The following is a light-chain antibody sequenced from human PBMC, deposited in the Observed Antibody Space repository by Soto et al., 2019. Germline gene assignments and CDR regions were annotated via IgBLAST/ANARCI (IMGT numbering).Light chain of an antibody. CDR1: QSIMTH. V-gene: IGKV1-39*01. CDR2: TAS. Sequence: DIQMTQSPSSLSASVGDRVTITCRASQSIMTHLNWYQHKSGKAPKLLIYTASNLHSGVPSRFSGSGSGTDFTLTSSSLHADDFATYYCQQSYNTPRTFGQGTKVEI. J-gene: IGKJ1*01. CDR3: QQSYNTPRT.